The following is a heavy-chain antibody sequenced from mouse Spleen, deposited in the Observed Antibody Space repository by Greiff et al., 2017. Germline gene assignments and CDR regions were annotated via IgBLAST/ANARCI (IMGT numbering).Heavy chain of an antibody. CDR3: ARHVITTAYGDWYFDV. Sequence: QVQLKQSGAELVKPGASVKLSCKASGYTFTEYTIHWVKQRSGQGLEWIGWFYPGSGSIKYNEKFKDKATLTADKSSSTVYMELSRLTSEDSAVYFCARHVITTAYGDWYFDVWGAGTTVTVSS. CDR1: GYTFTEYT. J-gene: IGHJ1*01. CDR2: FYPGSGSI. D-gene: IGHD1-1*01. V-gene: IGHV1-62-2*01.